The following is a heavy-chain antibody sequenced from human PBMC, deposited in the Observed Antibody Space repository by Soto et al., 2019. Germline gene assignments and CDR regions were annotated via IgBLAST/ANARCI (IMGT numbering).Heavy chain of an antibody. J-gene: IGHJ6*03. Sequence: EVQLLESGGGLVQPGGSLRLSCAASGFTFTTYAMTWARQAPGKGLEWVSGIDDSGVGTYYADSVKGRFTISRDNSKNMLFLQMGSLRAEDTAVYYCVKGQSSTWSQTGGMDVWGKGTTVTVSS. CDR3: VKGQSSTWSQTGGMDV. D-gene: IGHD1-26*01. V-gene: IGHV3-23*01. CDR2: IDDSGVGT. CDR1: GFTFTTYA.